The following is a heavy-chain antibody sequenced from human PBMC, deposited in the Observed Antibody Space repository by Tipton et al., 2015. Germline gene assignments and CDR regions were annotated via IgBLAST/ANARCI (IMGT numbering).Heavy chain of an antibody. J-gene: IGHJ4*02. D-gene: IGHD2-21*01. CDR2: IHHSGDT. Sequence: GLVKPSETLSLTCTVSGYSIRGGHYWGWIRQSPRKGLEWIGSIHHSGDTYYTPPLTGRASISVDASKNQFYLKLASVTAADTAVYYCARRCGADCYWGYYFDHWGQGTLVNVSS. CDR3: ARRCGADCYWGYYFDH. V-gene: IGHV4-38-2*02. CDR1: GYSIRGGHY.